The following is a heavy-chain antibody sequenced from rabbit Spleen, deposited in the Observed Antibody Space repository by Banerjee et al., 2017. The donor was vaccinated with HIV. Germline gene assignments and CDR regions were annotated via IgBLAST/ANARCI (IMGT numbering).Heavy chain of an antibody. J-gene: IGHJ3*01. CDR2: IDPLFGIT. CDR3: ARNVGEMRLDL. CDR1: GFDLSSYY. Sequence: EESGGDLVQPEGSLTLTCTASGFDLSSYYMNWVRQAPGKGLEWIGYIDPLFGITYYANWVNGRFSISRENAQNTVFLQMTSLTAADTATYFCARNVGEMRLDLWGPGTLVTVS. V-gene: IGHV1S47*01. D-gene: IGHD5-1*01.